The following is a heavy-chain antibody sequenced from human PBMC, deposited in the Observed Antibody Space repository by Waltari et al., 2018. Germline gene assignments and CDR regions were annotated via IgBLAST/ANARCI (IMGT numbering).Heavy chain of an antibody. D-gene: IGHD6-13*01. V-gene: IGHV3-23*01. CDR1: GFTFKNYA. CDR2: INNGVVDR. J-gene: IGHJ4*02. CDR3: AKEIGALGTPVFDY. Sequence: EVQLLESGGGVAQPGGSLRLSCAASGFTFKNYAMSWVRQTPERVLEWVSGINNGVVDRFYTDSMKGRFTISRDNSKNTLYLQMSSLRAEDTAVYYCAKEIGALGTPVFDYWGQGTLVSVSS.